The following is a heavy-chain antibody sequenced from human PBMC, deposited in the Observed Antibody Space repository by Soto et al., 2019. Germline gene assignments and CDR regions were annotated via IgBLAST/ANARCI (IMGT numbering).Heavy chain of an antibody. V-gene: IGHV3-30*18. CDR3: AKQKRFLEWFDAFDI. J-gene: IGHJ3*02. CDR1: GFTFSSYG. Sequence: GGSLRLSCAASGFTFSSYGMHWVRQAPGKGLEWVAVISYDGSNKYYADSVKGRFTISRDNSKNTLYLQMNSLRAEDTAVYYCAKQKRFLEWFDAFDIWGQGTMVTVSS. CDR2: ISYDGSNK. D-gene: IGHD3-3*01.